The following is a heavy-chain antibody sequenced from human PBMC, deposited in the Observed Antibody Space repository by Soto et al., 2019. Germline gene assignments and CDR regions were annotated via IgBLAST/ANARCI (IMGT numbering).Heavy chain of an antibody. CDR1: GGSISSYY. J-gene: IGHJ4*02. CDR2: IYYSGST. D-gene: IGHD5-18*01. CDR3: PRVPPGQNIWLQLHNFDY. Sequence: SETLSLTCTVSGGSISSYYWSWIRRPPEKGLEWIGYIYYSGSTNYNPSLKSRVTISVDTSKNQFSLKLSSVTAADTAVYYCPRVPPGQNIWLQLHNFDYWGQGSLVTVFS. V-gene: IGHV4-59*01.